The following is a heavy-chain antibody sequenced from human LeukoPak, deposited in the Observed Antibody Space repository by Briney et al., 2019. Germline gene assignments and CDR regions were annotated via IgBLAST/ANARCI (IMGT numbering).Heavy chain of an antibody. J-gene: IGHJ6*02. CDR2: INHSGST. Sequence: SETLSLTCAVYGGSFSGYYWSWIRQPPGKGLEWIGEINHSGSTNYNPSLKSRVTISVDTSKNQFSLKLSSVTAADTAVYYCARVAIEVVPAAIPNEDYYYYGMDVWGQGTTVTVSS. V-gene: IGHV4-34*01. D-gene: IGHD2-2*01. CDR1: GGSFSGYY. CDR3: ARVAIEVVPAAIPNEDYYYYGMDV.